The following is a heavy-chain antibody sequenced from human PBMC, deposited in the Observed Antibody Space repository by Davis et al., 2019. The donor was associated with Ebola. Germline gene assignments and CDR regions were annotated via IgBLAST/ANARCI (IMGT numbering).Heavy chain of an antibody. J-gene: IGHJ4*02. D-gene: IGHD3-22*01. Sequence: PSETLSLTCTVSGGSISSYYWSWIRQPPGKGLEWIGYIYYSGSTYYNPSLKSRVTISVDTSKNQFSLKLSSVTAADTAVYYCARADDSSGYSHYFDYWGQGTLVTVSS. CDR2: IYYSGST. CDR3: ARADDSSGYSHYFDY. V-gene: IGHV4-30-4*01. CDR1: GGSISSYY.